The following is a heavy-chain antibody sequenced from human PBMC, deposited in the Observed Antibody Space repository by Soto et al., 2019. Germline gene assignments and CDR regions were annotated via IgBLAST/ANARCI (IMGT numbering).Heavy chain of an antibody. CDR1: GASISGFY. V-gene: IGHV4-4*07. CDR2: IYATGTT. D-gene: IGHD1-1*01. CDR3: VRDGTKTLPDWFDP. J-gene: IGHJ5*02. Sequence: LSLTCTVSGASISGFYWSWIRKSAGKGLEWIGRIYATGTTDYNPSLKSRVMMSVDTSKKQFSLKLRSVTAADTAVYYCVRDGTKTLPDWFDPSGQGISVTVSS.